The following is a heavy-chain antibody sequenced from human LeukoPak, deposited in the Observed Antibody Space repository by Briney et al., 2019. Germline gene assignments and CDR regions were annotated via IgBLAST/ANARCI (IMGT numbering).Heavy chain of an antibody. J-gene: IGHJ4*02. CDR3: ARAGGSTVSHSDY. D-gene: IGHD4-17*01. V-gene: IGHV3-21*01. CDR2: ISSSTSYI. Sequence: PGGSLRLSCAASGFTFSSYSMNWIRQAPGKGLEWVSSISSSTSYIYYADSVRGRFTISKDNAKNSLYLQMNSLRAEDTAVYYCARAGGSTVSHSDYWGQGTLVTVSS. CDR1: GFTFSSYS.